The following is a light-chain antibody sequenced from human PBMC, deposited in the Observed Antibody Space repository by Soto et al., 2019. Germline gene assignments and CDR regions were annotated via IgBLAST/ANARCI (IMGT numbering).Light chain of an antibody. V-gene: IGKV3-20*01. CDR2: GAS. CDR1: QSVSSIY. CDR3: QQYGSSRWT. Sequence: EIVLTQSPGTLSLSPGERATLSCRASQSVSSIYLAWYQQKPGQAPRLLIYGASSRATGIPDRFSGSGSGTDCTLTISRLEPEDFAVYYCQQYGSSRWTFGQGPKVEI. J-gene: IGKJ1*01.